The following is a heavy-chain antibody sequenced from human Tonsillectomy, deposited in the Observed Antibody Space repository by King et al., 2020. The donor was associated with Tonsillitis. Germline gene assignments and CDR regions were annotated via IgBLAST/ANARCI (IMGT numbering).Heavy chain of an antibody. Sequence: VQLVESGGGVVQPGRSLRLSCAASEFTFSNYAIHWVRQAPGKGLEWVAVISYDGTDKYYADSVKGRFTISRDSSKNTLYLRMNSLRVEDTAVYYCATDQSTGDSSGYLNYWGQGTLVTVSS. D-gene: IGHD3-22*01. CDR2: ISYDGTDK. J-gene: IGHJ4*02. V-gene: IGHV3-30-3*01. CDR1: EFTFSNYA. CDR3: ATDQSTGDSSGYLNY.